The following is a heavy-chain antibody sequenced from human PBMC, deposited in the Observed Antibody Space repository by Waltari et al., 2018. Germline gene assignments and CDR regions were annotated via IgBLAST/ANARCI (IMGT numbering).Heavy chain of an antibody. V-gene: IGHV4-4*02. Sequence: QVQLHESGPRLVKPSGTLSLTCTVSGDSISNNFFWSWIRQSPGKGLEWIGQVHQSGRSNYNPSLESRVTVSMDTSKNQFSLKMTPVTAADTAIYYCASDRGRGLYLDSWGQGTLVTVSP. D-gene: IGHD2-15*01. CDR1: GDSISNNFF. CDR2: VHQSGRS. J-gene: IGHJ4*02. CDR3: ASDRGRGLYLDS.